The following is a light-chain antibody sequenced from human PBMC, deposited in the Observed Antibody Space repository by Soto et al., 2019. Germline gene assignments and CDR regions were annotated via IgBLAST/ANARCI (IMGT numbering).Light chain of an antibody. CDR3: QAYDYSLTAFV. CDR2: GNR. Sequence: QSVLTQPPSVSGAPGQRVTISCTGNNSNLGAGYDVHWYQQLPGAAPKLVIFGNRNRPSGVPERFSGSKSGTSASLAITGLQAEDEADQSGQAYDYSLTAFVFGGGTQLTVL. V-gene: IGLV1-40*01. J-gene: IGLJ3*02. CDR1: NSNLGAGYD.